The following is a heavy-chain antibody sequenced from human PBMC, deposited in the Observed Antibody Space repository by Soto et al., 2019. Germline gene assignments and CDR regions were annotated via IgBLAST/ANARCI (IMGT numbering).Heavy chain of an antibody. CDR2: IGGSGGST. J-gene: IGHJ6*02. CDR3: ARSFLDSSSWFDPIKSFYYYAMDV. Sequence: GGSLRLSCAASGFTFSSYAMSWVRQAPGKGLEWVSVIGGSGGSTYYADSVKGRFTISRDDSKNTLYLQINSLRAEDTAVYYCARSFLDSSSWFDPIKSFYYYAMDVWGQGTTVTVSS. D-gene: IGHD6-13*01. CDR1: GFTFSSYA. V-gene: IGHV3-23*01.